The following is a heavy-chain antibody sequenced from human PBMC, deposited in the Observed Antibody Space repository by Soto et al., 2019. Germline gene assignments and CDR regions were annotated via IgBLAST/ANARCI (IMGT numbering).Heavy chain of an antibody. J-gene: IGHJ6*02. CDR3: AKHIEDLYFGLDA. V-gene: IGHV5-10-1*01. Sequence: PGDSLKISCTASGYNFVTYWITWVRQKPGKGLEWMGRIDPADSYARYSPSFEGHVTMSVDRSINTAYLQWNSLRASDSAIYYCAKHIEDLYFGLDAWGQGTAVTVSS. D-gene: IGHD5-12*01. CDR1: GYNFVTYW. CDR2: IDPADSYA.